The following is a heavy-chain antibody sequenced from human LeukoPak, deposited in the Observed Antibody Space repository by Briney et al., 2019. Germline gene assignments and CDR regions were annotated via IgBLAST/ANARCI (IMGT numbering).Heavy chain of an antibody. D-gene: IGHD4-11*01. CDR2: ISPNSGGT. V-gene: IGHV1-2*02. J-gene: IGHJ5*02. Sequence: ASVKVSCKASGYTFTSYYMHWVRQAPGQGLEWMGWISPNSGGTNYAQKFQGRVTMTRDTSISTAYMELSRLRSDDTAVYYCASLDSLPIENNWFDPWGQGTLVTVSS. CDR3: ASLDSLPIENNWFDP. CDR1: GYTFTSYY.